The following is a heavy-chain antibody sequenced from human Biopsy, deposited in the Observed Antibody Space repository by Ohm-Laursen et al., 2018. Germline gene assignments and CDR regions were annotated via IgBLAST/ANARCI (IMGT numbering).Heavy chain of an antibody. CDR3: ARMPHFDY. V-gene: IGHV4-59*01. Sequence: TLSLTCIVSGGSISGYHRSWIRKSPGKGLEWLAYISYTGGITSNPSLNGRATMSLDTSKNQFSLRLIYVTAADTAVYYRARMPHFDYWGQGILVTVSS. CDR2: ISYTGGI. D-gene: IGHD2-2*01. CDR1: GGSISGYH. J-gene: IGHJ4*02.